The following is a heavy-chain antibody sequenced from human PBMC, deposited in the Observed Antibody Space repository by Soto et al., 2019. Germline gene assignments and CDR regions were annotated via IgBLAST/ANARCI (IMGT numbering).Heavy chain of an antibody. J-gene: IGHJ5*02. CDR1: GGTFSSYA. V-gene: IGHV1-69*13. D-gene: IGHD6-19*01. CDR3: ARVYNSGLNWFDP. Sequence: SVKVSCKASGGTFSSYAISWVRQAPGQGLEWMGGIIPIFGTANYAQKFQGRVTITADESTSTAYMELSSLRSEDTAVYYCARVYNSGLNWFDPWGQGILVTVSS. CDR2: IIPIFGTA.